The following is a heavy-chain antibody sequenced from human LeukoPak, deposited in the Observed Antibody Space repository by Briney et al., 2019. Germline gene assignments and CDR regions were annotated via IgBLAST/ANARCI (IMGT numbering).Heavy chain of an antibody. CDR3: AQGYSTGWYPH. D-gene: IGHD6-19*01. CDR2: ISVDGETT. CDR1: GFSVSGYG. J-gene: IGHJ4*02. V-gene: IGHV3-23*01. Sequence: GGSLRLSCAVSGFSVSGYGMSWVRQAPGKGLEWISAISVDGETTRYAGSVKGRFIISRDNSKNTLYLQMNSLRAEDTGAYFCAQGYSTGWYPHWGQGSLVSVSS.